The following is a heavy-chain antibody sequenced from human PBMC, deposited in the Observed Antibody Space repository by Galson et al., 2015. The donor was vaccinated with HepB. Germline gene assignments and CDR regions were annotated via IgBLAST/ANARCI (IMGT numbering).Heavy chain of an antibody. CDR2: IIPIFGTA. D-gene: IGHD2-2*02. J-gene: IGHJ3*02. CDR3: ARGRDIVVVPAAIWAGGAFDI. V-gene: IGHV1-69*13. Sequence: SVKVSCKASGGTFSNYAFSWVRQAPGQGLEWMGGIIPIFGTANYTQKFQGRVTITADESTSTAYMELSSLRSEDTAVYYCARGRDIVVVPAAIWAGGAFDIWGQGTMVTVSS. CDR1: GGTFSNYA.